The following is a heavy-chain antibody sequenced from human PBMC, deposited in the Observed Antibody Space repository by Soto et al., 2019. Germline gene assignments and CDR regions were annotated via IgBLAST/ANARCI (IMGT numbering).Heavy chain of an antibody. CDR3: AKEVLPDSTFDY. D-gene: IGHD3-22*01. CDR1: GFTFSSYA. Sequence: EVQLLESGGGLVQPGGSLRLSCAASGFTFSSYAMSWVRQAPGKGLEWVSAISGSGGRTYYADPVKGRFTISRDNSKNTLDLQMNSLRAEDMAVYYCAKEVLPDSTFDYWGQGTLVTVSS. CDR2: ISGSGGRT. J-gene: IGHJ4*02. V-gene: IGHV3-23*01.